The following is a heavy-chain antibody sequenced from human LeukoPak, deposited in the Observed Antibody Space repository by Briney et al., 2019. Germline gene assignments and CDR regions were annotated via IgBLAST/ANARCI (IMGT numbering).Heavy chain of an antibody. CDR3: PRVGYRGSSFGYVRSDSLDI. Sequence: SETLSLTCTVSGGFNTNNSWTWIRHPAAKGLEWMGRVQASGTVNYNPSLMSRATMTVEASKNRISLLLNSATAADTAVYYCPRVGYRGSSFGYVRSDSLDIWCQGKTVIVSA. D-gene: IGHD5-12*01. CDR2: VQASGTV. V-gene: IGHV4-4*07. J-gene: IGHJ3*02. CDR1: GGFNTNNS.